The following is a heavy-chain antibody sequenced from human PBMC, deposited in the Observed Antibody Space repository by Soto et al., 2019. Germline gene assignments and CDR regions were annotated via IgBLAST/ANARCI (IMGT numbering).Heavy chain of an antibody. J-gene: IGHJ3*02. V-gene: IGHV4-59*01. CDR3: AVVAATPRAFDT. D-gene: IGHD2-15*01. Sequence: SETLSLTCTVSGGSISSYYWSWIRQPPGKGLEWIGYIYYSGSTNYNPSLKSRVTISVDTSKNQFSLKLSSVTAADTAVYYCAVVAATPRAFDTWGQGTMVTVS. CDR1: GGSISSYY. CDR2: IYYSGST.